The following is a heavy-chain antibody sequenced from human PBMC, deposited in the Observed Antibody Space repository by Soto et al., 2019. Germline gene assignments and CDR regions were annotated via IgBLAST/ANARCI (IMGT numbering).Heavy chain of an antibody. V-gene: IGHV1-3*01. J-gene: IGHJ4*02. D-gene: IGHD6-19*01. CDR1: GYTFTSYA. CDR2: INAGNGNT. CDR3: ARDLTAVAAPGYFDY. Sequence: ASVKVSCKASGYTFTSYAMHWVRQAPGQRLEWMGWINAGNGNTKYSQKFQGRVTITRDTSASTAYMELSSLRSEDTAVYYCARDLTAVAAPGYFDYWGQGTLVTVSS.